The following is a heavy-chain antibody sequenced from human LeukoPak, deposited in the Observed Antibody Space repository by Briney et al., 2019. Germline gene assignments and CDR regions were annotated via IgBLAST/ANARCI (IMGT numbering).Heavy chain of an antibody. Sequence: SETLSLTCTVSGGSISSSSYYWGWIRQPPGKGLEWIGSIYYSGSTYYNPSLKSRVTISVDTAKNQFSLKLTSVAAADTAVYYCARHVAVSGTHFDYWGQGTLVTVSS. CDR3: ARHVAVSGTHFDY. CDR2: IYYSGST. J-gene: IGHJ4*02. D-gene: IGHD6-19*01. V-gene: IGHV4-39*01. CDR1: GGSISSSSYY.